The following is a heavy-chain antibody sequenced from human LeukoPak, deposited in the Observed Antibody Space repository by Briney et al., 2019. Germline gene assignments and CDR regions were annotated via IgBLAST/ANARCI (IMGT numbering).Heavy chain of an antibody. Sequence: GGSLRLSCAASGFTFSSSAMSWVRQVPGKGLEWVSGISASGGSTYYADSVRGRFTISRDNSKNTLYVQMNSLRDEDTAVYYCSKDQRGESPQYLGSWGQGTLVTVSS. V-gene: IGHV3-23*01. CDR3: SKDQRGESPQYLGS. CDR1: GFTFSSSA. CDR2: ISASGGST. J-gene: IGHJ5*02. D-gene: IGHD3-16*01.